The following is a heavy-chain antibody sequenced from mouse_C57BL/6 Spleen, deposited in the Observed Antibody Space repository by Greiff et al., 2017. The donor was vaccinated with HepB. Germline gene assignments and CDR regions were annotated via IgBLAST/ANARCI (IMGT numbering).Heavy chain of an antibody. Sequence: QVQLQQPGAELVKPGASVKLSCKASGYTFTSYWMHWVKQRPGQGLEWIGMIHPNSGSTNYNEKFKSKATLTVDKSSSTAYMQLSSLTSEDSAVDYGARSLFYGTLDYWGQGTTLTVSS. CDR3: ARSLFYGTLDY. D-gene: IGHD2-1*01. CDR2: IHPNSGST. V-gene: IGHV1-64*01. CDR1: GYTFTSYW. J-gene: IGHJ2*01.